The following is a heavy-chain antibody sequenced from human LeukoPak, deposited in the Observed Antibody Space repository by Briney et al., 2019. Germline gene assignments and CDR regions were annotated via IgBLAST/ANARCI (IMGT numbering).Heavy chain of an antibody. CDR1: GFTFNNNA. V-gene: IGHV3-23*01. CDR2: ISGSGSRT. Sequence: TGGSLRLSCGASGFTFNNNAMSWARQAPGKGLEWVSVISGSGSRTYYADSVKGRFTVSRDNSKNTVHLQMNSLGGEDTAVYYCANDITSGWYNWGQGTLVTVSS. D-gene: IGHD6-19*01. J-gene: IGHJ4*02. CDR3: ANDITSGWYN.